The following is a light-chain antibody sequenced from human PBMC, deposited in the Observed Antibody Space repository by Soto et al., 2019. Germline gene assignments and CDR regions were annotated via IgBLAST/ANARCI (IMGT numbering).Light chain of an antibody. V-gene: IGKV1-9*01. Sequence: IQLTQSPSSLSASVGDRVTITCRASQGISSYLGWYQQKPGKAPNLLIYDASTLHSGVPSRSSGGGSGTDFTLTISSLQPEDFATYYCQQVNVYPSTFGGGTKVDI. CDR1: QGISSY. J-gene: IGKJ4*01. CDR2: DAS. CDR3: QQVNVYPST.